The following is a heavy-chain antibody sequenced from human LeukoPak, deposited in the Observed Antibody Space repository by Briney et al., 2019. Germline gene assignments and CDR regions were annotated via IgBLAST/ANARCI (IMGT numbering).Heavy chain of an antibody. CDR3: ASDSSGSYHWFDP. J-gene: IGHJ5*02. CDR1: GFTFSSYS. CDR2: ISSSSSTI. V-gene: IGHV3-48*01. D-gene: IGHD6-19*01. Sequence: GGSLRLSCAASGFTFSSYSMNWVRQAPGKGLEWVSYISSSSSTIYYADSVKGRFTISRDNAKNSLYLQMNSLRAEDTAVYYCASDSSGSYHWFDPRGQGTLVTVSS.